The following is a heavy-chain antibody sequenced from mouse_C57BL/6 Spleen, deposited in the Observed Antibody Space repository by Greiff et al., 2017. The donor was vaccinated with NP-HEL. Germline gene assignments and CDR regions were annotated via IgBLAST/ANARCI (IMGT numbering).Heavy chain of an antibody. D-gene: IGHD1-1*01. CDR2: IYPRSGNT. V-gene: IGHV1-81*01. CDR3: AIVYYGSSYGAY. CDR1: GYTFTSYG. Sequence: VQLQQSGAELARPGASVKLSCKASGYTFTSYGISWVKQRPGQGLEWIGAIYPRSGNTYYNEKFKGKATMTADKYSSTAYMELRILTSEDSAVYFCAIVYYGSSYGAYWVQGTLVTVSA. J-gene: IGHJ3*01.